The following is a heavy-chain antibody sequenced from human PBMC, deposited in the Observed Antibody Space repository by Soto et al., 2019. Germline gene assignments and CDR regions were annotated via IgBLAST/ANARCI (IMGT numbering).Heavy chain of an antibody. CDR1: GYTFTSYY. J-gene: IGHJ6*02. CDR2: INPSGGST. CDR3: ARDRKGVGSGSYSGYGMDV. Sequence: GASVKVSCKASGYTFTSYYMHWVRQAPGQGLEWMGIINPSGGSTSYAQKFQGRVTMTRDTSTSTVYMELSSLRSEDTAVYYCARDRKGVGSGSYSGYGMDVWGQGTTVTVSS. V-gene: IGHV1-46*01. D-gene: IGHD3-10*01.